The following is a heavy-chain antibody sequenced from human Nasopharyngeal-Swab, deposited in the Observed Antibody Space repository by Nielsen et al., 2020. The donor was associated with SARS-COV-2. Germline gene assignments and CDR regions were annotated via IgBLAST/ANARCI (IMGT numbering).Heavy chain of an antibody. CDR2: FDPEDGET. Sequence: ASVKVSCKVSGYTLTELSMHWVRQAPGKGLEWMGGFDPEDGETIYAQKFQGRVTMTEDTSTDTAYMELSSLRSEDTAVYYCATPGGGTIDYYYYGMDVWGQGTTVTVSS. CDR1: GYTLTELS. V-gene: IGHV1-24*01. D-gene: IGHD1-7*01. CDR3: ATPGGGTIDYYYYGMDV. J-gene: IGHJ6*02.